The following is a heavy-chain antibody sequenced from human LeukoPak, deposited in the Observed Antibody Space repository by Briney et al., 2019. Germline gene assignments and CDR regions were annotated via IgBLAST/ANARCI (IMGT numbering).Heavy chain of an antibody. Sequence: GGSLTLSCAASGFTFSDYWVSWVRQAPGKGLEWLANIKQHGSETYYLDSVKGRFTISRDNAKNSLYLQMNSLRVEDTAIYYCANSNWSPFDHWGQGTLVTVSS. D-gene: IGHD3-3*01. CDR2: IKQHGSET. V-gene: IGHV3-7*01. CDR3: ANSNWSPFDH. J-gene: IGHJ4*02. CDR1: GFTFSDYW.